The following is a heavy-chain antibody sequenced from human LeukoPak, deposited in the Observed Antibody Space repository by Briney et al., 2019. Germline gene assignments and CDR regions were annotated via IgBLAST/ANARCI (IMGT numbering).Heavy chain of an antibody. CDR2: IYYSGST. Sequence: PSETLSLTCTVSGGSIGSYYWSWIRQPPGKGLEWIGYIYYSGSTNYNPSLKSRVTISVDTSKNQFSLKLSSVTAADTAVYYCASGRSGSSWYSHYYYGMDVWGQGTTVTVSS. D-gene: IGHD6-13*01. V-gene: IGHV4-59*08. CDR3: ASGRSGSSWYSHYYYGMDV. CDR1: GGSIGSYY. J-gene: IGHJ6*02.